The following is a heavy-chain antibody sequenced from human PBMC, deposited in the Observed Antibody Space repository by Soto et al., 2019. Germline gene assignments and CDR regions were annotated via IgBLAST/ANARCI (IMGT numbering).Heavy chain of an antibody. CDR2: ISTYNVDT. CDR1: GYTFTSYG. V-gene: IGHV1-18*01. D-gene: IGHD5-18*01. J-gene: IGHJ4*02. CDR3: ARGGFVYGYLDF. Sequence: QVHLVQSGAEVKKPGASLKVSCKSSGYTFTSYGIVWVRQAPGQGLEWMGWISTYNVDTKYAQKFKGRVTMSTDTSTTTAYMELTSLTSDDTAMYYCARGGFVYGYLDFWGQGTLATVSS.